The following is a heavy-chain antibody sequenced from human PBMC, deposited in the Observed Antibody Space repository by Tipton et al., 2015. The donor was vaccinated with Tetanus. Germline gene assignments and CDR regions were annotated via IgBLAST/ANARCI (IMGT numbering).Heavy chain of an antibody. Sequence: QLVQSGAEVKKPGASVKVSCKASGYTFTGYYVYWVRQAPGQGLEWMGWIDPISGSTVYAQKFQGRVTMTRDTSISTAYMELRSLRSDDTAVYYCARERGDYTYYGMEVWGPGTPVTVS. D-gene: IGHD2-21*01. CDR2: IDPISGST. V-gene: IGHV1-2*02. CDR1: GYTFTGYY. J-gene: IGHJ6*02. CDR3: ARERGDYTYYGMEV.